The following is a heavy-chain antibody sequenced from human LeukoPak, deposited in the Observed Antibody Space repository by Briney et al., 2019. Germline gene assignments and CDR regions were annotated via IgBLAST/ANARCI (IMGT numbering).Heavy chain of an antibody. CDR3: AKGSSSSRPYYLDY. J-gene: IGHJ4*02. V-gene: IGHV3-23*01. CDR2: ITGNGGDT. Sequence: GGSLTLSCAPSRFTFSSYAMSWVRQTPGKGLEGVSAITGNGGDTYSPDSVKGRLTISRDNSKNTLYLQMDSLRAEDAAVYYCAKGSSSSRPYYLDYWGQGTLVTVSS. CDR1: RFTFSSYA. D-gene: IGHD6-6*01.